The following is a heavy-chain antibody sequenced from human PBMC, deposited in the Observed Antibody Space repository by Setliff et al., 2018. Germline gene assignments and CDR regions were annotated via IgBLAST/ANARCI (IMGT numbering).Heavy chain of an antibody. CDR3: ASSGSGSYYNLDY. CDR1: GGSISSGSYY. D-gene: IGHD3-10*01. Sequence: KTSETLSLTCTVSGGSISSGSYYWSWIRQPAGKGLEWIGRIYTSGSTNYNPSLKSRVTISVDTSKNQFSLKLSSVTAADTAVYYCASSGSGSYYNLDYWGQGTLVTV. CDR2: IYTSGST. J-gene: IGHJ4*02. V-gene: IGHV4-61*02.